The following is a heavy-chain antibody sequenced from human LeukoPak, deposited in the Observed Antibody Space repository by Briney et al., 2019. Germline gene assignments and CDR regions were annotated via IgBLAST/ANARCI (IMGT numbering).Heavy chain of an antibody. D-gene: IGHD3-22*01. CDR2: IYYSGST. CDR3: ASAYYYDSSGHAAPPLLHFDY. CDR1: GGSISSSSYY. J-gene: IGHJ4*02. V-gene: IGHV4-39*01. Sequence: PSETLSLTCTVSGGSISSSSYYWGWIRQPPGKGLEWIGSIYYSGSTDYNPSLKSRVTISVDTSKNQFSLKLSSVTAADTAVYYCASAYYYDSSGHAAPPLLHFDYWGQGTLVTVSS.